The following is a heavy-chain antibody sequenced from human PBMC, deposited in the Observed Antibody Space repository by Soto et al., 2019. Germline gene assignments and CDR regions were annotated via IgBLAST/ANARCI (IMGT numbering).Heavy chain of an antibody. J-gene: IGHJ5*02. CDR1: GYTLTELS. D-gene: IGHD3-16*02. CDR2: FDSEDGET. Sequence: ASVKVSCKVSGYTLTELSMHWVRQAPGKGLEWMGGFDSEDGETIYAQKFQGRVTMTEDTSTDTAYMELSSLRSEDTAVYYCARSSGGVFVIIIEGPNWLALWGQGSLVTVSS. CDR3: ARSSGGVFVIIIEGPNWLAL. V-gene: IGHV1-24*01.